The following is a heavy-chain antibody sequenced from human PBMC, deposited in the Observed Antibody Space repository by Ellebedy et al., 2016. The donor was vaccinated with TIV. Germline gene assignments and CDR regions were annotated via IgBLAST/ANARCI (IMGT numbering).Heavy chain of an antibody. J-gene: IGHJ6*02. Sequence: SETLSLTCTVSGGSVSSGSYYWSWIRQPPGKGLEWIGYIYYSGGTNYNPSLKSRVTISVDTSKNQFSLQLNSVIPDDTAVYYCARGWFGSGMGVWGQGTTVTVSS. D-gene: IGHD3-10*01. CDR2: IYYSGGT. CDR3: ARGWFGSGMGV. CDR1: GGSVSSGSYY. V-gene: IGHV4-61*01.